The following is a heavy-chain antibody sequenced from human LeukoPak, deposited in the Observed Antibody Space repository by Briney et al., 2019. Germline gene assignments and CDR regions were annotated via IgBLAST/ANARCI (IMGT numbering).Heavy chain of an antibody. V-gene: IGHV3-66*01. CDR2: IYSGGDA. CDR1: GISFSNYW. Sequence: GGSLRLSCAASGISFSNYWMSWVRQAPGKGLEWVSVIYSGGDARYADSVRGRFTISRDTFKNSLHLQMNKLRAEDTAVYFCASDSVTVAGGLEFEHWGQGTLVTVSS. J-gene: IGHJ1*01. CDR3: ASDSVTVAGGLEFEH. D-gene: IGHD6-19*01.